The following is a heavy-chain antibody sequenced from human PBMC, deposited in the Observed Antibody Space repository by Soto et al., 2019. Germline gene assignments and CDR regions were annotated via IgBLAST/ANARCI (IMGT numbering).Heavy chain of an antibody. D-gene: IGHD3-22*01. CDR3: EIGGSDDEGSGYYQGHA. CDR2: IVPIFGA. J-gene: IGHJ6*02. V-gene: IGHV1-69*12. CDR1: GGTFSNYG. Sequence: QVQLVQSGAEVKKPGSSVKVSCKSSGGTFSNYGFSWVRQAPGQGLECMGVIVPIFGAEHPQKFQGRVTITADESTNTVYMELRGLRAEDTAVYYREIGGSDDEGSGYYQGHAWGQGTTVTVSS.